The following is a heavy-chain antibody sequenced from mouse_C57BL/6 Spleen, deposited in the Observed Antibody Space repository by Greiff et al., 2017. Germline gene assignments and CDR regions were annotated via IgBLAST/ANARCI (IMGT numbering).Heavy chain of an antibody. Sequence: QVQLKQPGAELVIPGASVKLSCKASGYTFTSYWLPWVKQRPGQGLEWIGELDPSDSSTNYNQKFKGKSTLTVDTSSSTAYMQLSSLTSEDSAVYDGARFYDYDGRFFDYWGQGTTLTVSA. CDR3: ARFYDYDGRFFDY. J-gene: IGHJ2*01. CDR1: GYTFTSYW. D-gene: IGHD2-4*01. V-gene: IGHV1-69*01. CDR2: LDPSDSST.